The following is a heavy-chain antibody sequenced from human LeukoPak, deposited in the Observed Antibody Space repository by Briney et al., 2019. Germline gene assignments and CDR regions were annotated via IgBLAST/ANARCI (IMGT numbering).Heavy chain of an antibody. Sequence: GGSLRLSCAASGFTFDDYAMHWVRQAPGKGPEWVSLISGDGGSTYYADSVKGRFTISRDNSKNSLYLQMNSLRTEDTALYYCARWDSDAFDIWGQGTMVTVSS. J-gene: IGHJ3*02. CDR3: ARWDSDAFDI. CDR2: ISGDGGST. D-gene: IGHD1-26*01. CDR1: GFTFDDYA. V-gene: IGHV3-43*02.